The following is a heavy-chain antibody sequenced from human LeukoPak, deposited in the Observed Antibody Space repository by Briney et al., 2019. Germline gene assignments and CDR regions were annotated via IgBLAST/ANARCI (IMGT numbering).Heavy chain of an antibody. CDR1: GGSISSSSYY. D-gene: IGHD1-26*01. CDR2: IYYSGST. CDR3: ARPLSGSYPDRTSFDY. J-gene: IGHJ4*02. Sequence: PSETLSLTCTVSGGSISSSSYYLGWIRQPPGKGLEWIGSIYYSGSTYYNPSLKSRVTISVDTSKNQFSLKLSSVTAADTAVYYCARPLSGSYPDRTSFDYWGQGTLVTVSS. V-gene: IGHV4-39*01.